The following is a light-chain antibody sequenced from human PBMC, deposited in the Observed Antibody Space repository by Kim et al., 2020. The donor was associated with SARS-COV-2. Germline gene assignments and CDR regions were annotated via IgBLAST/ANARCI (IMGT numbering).Light chain of an antibody. J-gene: IGLJ2*01. CDR2: NTD. CDR1: TSNIGINP. V-gene: IGLV1-44*01. CDR3: AAWDDSLNGWV. Sequence: SELTQPPSASGTPGQRVTIFCSGSTSNIGINPVNWYQQLPGTAPKLLIHNTDQRPSGVPDRFSGSKSDTSASLAISGLQSEDETDYYCAAWDDSLNGWVFGGGTQLTVL.